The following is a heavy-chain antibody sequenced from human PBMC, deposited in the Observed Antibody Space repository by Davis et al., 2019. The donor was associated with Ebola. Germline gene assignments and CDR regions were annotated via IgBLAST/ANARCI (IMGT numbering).Heavy chain of an antibody. V-gene: IGHV3-21*01. Sequence: SCAASGFTFSSYSMNWVRQAPGKGLEWVSSISGSSSYIYYADSVKGRFTISRDNAKNSLYLQMNSLRAEDTAVYYCASLIAVAGITFYWYFDLWGRGTLVTVSS. D-gene: IGHD6-19*01. CDR1: GFTFSSYS. CDR3: ASLIAVAGITFYWYFDL. J-gene: IGHJ2*01. CDR2: ISGSSSYI.